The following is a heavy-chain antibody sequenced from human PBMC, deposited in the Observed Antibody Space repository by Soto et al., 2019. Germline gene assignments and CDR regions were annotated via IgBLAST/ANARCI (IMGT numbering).Heavy chain of an antibody. CDR3: ARDAEDIVVVPAAYWFDP. J-gene: IGHJ5*02. Sequence: ASVKVSCKASGYTFTSYAMHWVRQAPGXXXEWMGWINAGNGNTKYSQKFQXXVTXXXXXXXXXXYMELSSLRSEDTAVYYCARDAEDIVVVPAAYWFDPWGQGTLVTVSS. CDR1: GYTFTSYA. D-gene: IGHD2-2*01. CDR2: INAGNGNT. V-gene: IGHV1-3*01.